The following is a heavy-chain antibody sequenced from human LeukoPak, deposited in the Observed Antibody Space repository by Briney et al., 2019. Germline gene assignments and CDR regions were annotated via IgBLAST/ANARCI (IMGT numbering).Heavy chain of an antibody. CDR1: GYSFISYY. D-gene: IGHD1-26*01. V-gene: IGHV1-46*01. CDR3: ARDTKVGAGNVFDF. CDR2: INPSGGFT. J-gene: IGHJ3*01. Sequence: ASVKVSCKASGYSFISYYVQWVRQAPGQGLEWMGVINPSGGFTKYAQKFQGRVTMTRDTSTSTVYMELSSLRSDDTAVYYCARDTKVGAGNVFDFWGHGTMVTVSS.